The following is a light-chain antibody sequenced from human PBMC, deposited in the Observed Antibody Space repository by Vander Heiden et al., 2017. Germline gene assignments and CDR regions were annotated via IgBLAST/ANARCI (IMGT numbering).Light chain of an antibody. J-gene: IGKJ1*01. V-gene: IGKV4-1*01. CDR1: QSVLYSSNNKNY. CDR2: WAS. CDR3: QQDYSTRT. Sequence: DIVMTQSPDSLAVSLGERATINCKSSQSVLYSSNNKNYLDWYQQKPGQPPKLLIYWASTREYGVPDRFSGSGSGTDFTLTSSSLQAEDVAVYYWQQDYSTRTFGQGTKVEIK.